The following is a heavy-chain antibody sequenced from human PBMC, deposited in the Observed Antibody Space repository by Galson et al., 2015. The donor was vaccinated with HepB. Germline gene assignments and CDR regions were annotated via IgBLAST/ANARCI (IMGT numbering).Heavy chain of an antibody. J-gene: IGHJ5*02. V-gene: IGHV3-30*04. CDR3: AKGLYVVWFDP. CDR2: TSYDEMYK. CDR1: GFTFTNYA. Sequence: SLRLSCAASGFTFTNYAMHWVRQAPGKGLEWVAVTSYDEMYKYYTDSVRGRFTISRDNSKNTLYPQMNSLRAEDTAIYYCAKGLYVVWFDPWGQGTLVTVSS. D-gene: IGHD2-8*01.